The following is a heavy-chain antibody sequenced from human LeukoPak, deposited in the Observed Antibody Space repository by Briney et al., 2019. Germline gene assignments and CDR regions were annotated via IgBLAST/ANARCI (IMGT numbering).Heavy chain of an antibody. CDR2: INHSGST. Sequence: PSETLSLTCAVYGGSFSGYYWSWIRQPPGKGLEWIGEINHSGSTNYNPSLKSRVTISVDTSKNQFSLKLSSVTAADTAVYYCARGWSGGSCYYHWGQGTLVTVSS. J-gene: IGHJ5*02. D-gene: IGHD2-15*01. V-gene: IGHV4-34*01. CDR1: GGSFSGYY. CDR3: ARGWSGGSCYYH.